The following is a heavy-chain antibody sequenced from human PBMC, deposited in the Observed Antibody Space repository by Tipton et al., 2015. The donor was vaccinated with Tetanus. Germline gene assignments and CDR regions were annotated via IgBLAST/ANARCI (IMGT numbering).Heavy chain of an antibody. D-gene: IGHD1-14*01. CDR3: ARALNRISRAYDY. J-gene: IGHJ4*02. Sequence: QSGAEVKKPGSSVKVSCKASGGTFTNYALSWVRQAPGQGLEWVGGITPIFGTTNSAPKFQGRVTITADESTNTAYMELSSLRSEDTAVYYCARALNRISRAYDYWGQGTQITVSS. V-gene: IGHV1-69*01. CDR1: GGTFTNYA. CDR2: ITPIFGTT.